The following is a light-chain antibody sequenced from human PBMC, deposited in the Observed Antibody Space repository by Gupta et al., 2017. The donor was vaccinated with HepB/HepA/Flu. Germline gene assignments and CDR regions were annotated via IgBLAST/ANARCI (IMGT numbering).Light chain of an antibody. CDR2: DVS. CDR1: SSDVGGYNY. V-gene: IGLV2-14*01. Sequence: QSALTQPASVSGSPGQSITISCTGTSSDVGGYNYVSWYQQHPVKAPKLMIYDVSNRPSGVSNRFSGSKSGNTASLTISGLQADDEADYYCSSYTSSSTLRVFGTGTKVTVL. CDR3: SSYTSSSTLRV. J-gene: IGLJ1*01.